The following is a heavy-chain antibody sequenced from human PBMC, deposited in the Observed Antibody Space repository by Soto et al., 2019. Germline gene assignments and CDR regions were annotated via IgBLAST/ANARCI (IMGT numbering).Heavy chain of an antibody. CDR3: ARGWGYDSNDYYYAY. J-gene: IGHJ4*02. CDR1: GGTFSRHA. V-gene: IGHV1-69*01. D-gene: IGHD3-22*01. CDR2: IIHIFGTA. Sequence: QVQLVQSGAEVRKPGSSVKVSCKASGGTFSRHAISWVRQAPGQGLEWMGGIIHIFGTANHDQKFQGRVTIIADESTSKVYMELSSLRSEDTAMYYCARGWGYDSNDYYYAYWGQGTLVIVSS.